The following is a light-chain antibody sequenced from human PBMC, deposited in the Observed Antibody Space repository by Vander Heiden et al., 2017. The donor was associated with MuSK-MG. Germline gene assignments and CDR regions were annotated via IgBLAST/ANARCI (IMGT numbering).Light chain of an antibody. J-gene: IGKJ5*01. Sequence: DIVMTQSPCSLPVPHGQPASISCRSSQTLLYSNGYTHLDWYLQKPGQSPQLLIYLVTNRASGGPDRFSGSGSGTDFTLKSSSVEAEDVGIYYCIQALQTPSTCGQGTRLEIK. CDR1: QTLLYSNGYTH. CDR3: IQALQTPST. CDR2: LVT. V-gene: IGKV2-28*01.